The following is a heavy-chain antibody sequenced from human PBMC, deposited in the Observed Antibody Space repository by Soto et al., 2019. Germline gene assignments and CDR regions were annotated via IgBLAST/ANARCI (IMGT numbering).Heavy chain of an antibody. CDR2: ISWNSDTI. CDR3: AKDGGSGSYYNRWFDP. V-gene: IGHV3-9*01. Sequence: DVQLVESGGGLVQPGRSLRLSCAASGFTFDDYAMHWVRQAPGKGLEWVSSISWNSDTIGYADSVKGRFTISRDNAKNSLYLQISSLRAEDTALYYCAKDGGSGSYYNRWFDPWGQGTLVTVSS. J-gene: IGHJ5*02. CDR1: GFTFDDYA. D-gene: IGHD3-10*01.